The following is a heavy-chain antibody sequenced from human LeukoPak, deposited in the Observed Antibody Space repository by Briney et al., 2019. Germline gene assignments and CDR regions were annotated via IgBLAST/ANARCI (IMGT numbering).Heavy chain of an antibody. V-gene: IGHV3-7*03. J-gene: IGHJ4*02. CDR1: GFTFTSYW. CDR2: IKQDGSEK. Sequence: PGGSLRLSCAASGFTFTSYWMSWVRQAPGKGLEWVASIKQDGSEKYYVDSVKGRFTISRDNAKNSLNLQMNSLRAEDTAVYYCAKGHDSSGYSQTFFDYWGQGTLVTVSS. CDR3: AKGHDSSGYSQTFFDY. D-gene: IGHD3-22*01.